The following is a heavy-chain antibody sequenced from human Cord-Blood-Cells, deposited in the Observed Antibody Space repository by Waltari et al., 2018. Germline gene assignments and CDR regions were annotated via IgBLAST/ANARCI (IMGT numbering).Heavy chain of an antibody. D-gene: IGHD4-17*01. Sequence: EVQLVESGGGLVQPGRSLRLSCAASGFTFDDYAMHWVGQAPGKGLEWVSGISCNSGSIGYADSVKGRFTISRDNAKNSLYLQMNSLRAEDTALYYCAKVGNYGDYVVDYWGQGTLVTVSS. V-gene: IGHV3-9*01. CDR2: ISCNSGSI. CDR3: AKVGNYGDYVVDY. CDR1: GFTFDDYA. J-gene: IGHJ4*02.